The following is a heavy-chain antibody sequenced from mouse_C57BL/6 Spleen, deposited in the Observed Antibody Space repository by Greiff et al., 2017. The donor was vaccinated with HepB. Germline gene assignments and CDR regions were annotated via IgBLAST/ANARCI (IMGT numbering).Heavy chain of an antibody. J-gene: IGHJ4*01. V-gene: IGHV1-80*01. CDR3: AREGSFTTVVAEGAMDY. Sequence: VQLQQSGAELVKPGASVKISCKASGYAFSSYWMNWVKQRPGKGLEWIGQIYPGDGDTNYNGKFKGKATLTADKSSSTAYMQLSSLTSEDSAVYFCAREGSFTTVVAEGAMDYWGQGTSVTVSS. CDR2: IYPGDGDT. CDR1: GYAFSSYW. D-gene: IGHD1-1*01.